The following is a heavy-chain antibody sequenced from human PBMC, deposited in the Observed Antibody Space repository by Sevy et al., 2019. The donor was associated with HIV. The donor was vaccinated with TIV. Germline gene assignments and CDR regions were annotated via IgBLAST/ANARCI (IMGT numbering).Heavy chain of an antibody. CDR1: GGSISSGDYY. V-gene: IGHV4-30-4*01. D-gene: IGHD3-22*01. Sequence: SETLSLTCTVSGGSISSGDYYWSWIRQPPGKGLEWIGYIYYSGSTYYNPSLKSRVTISVDTSKNQFSLKLSSVTAADTAVYYCARGRGEDSSGWVEWFDPSGQGTLVTVSS. CDR3: ARGRGEDSSGWVEWFDP. J-gene: IGHJ5*02. CDR2: IYYSGST.